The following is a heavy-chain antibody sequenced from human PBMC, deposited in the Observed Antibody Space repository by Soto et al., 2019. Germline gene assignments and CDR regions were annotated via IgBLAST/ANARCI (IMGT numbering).Heavy chain of an antibody. J-gene: IGHJ4*02. CDR1: GGCISSGDYY. CDR3: ARGRGYSGYDWFDY. V-gene: IGHV4-30-4*01. Sequence: PSQTLSFTCTVSGGCISSGDYYWSWIRQPPGKGLEWIGYIYYSVSTYYTPSLKSRVTISVDTSKNQFSLKLSSVTAADTAVYYCARGRGYSGYDWFDYWGQGTLVTGSS. D-gene: IGHD5-12*01. CDR2: IYYSVST.